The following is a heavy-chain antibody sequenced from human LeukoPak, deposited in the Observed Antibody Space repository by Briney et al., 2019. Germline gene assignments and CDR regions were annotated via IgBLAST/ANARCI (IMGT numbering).Heavy chain of an antibody. V-gene: IGHV3-23*01. D-gene: IGHD3-10*02. CDR1: GFTFSSYA. Sequence: PGGSLRLSCAASGFTFSSYAMHWVRQAPGKGLEWVSAISGSGGSTYYADSVKGRFTISRDNSKNTLYLQMNSLRAEDTAVYYCRPGVFGELVEGIDYWGQGTLVTVSS. CDR2: ISGSGGST. J-gene: IGHJ4*02. CDR3: RPGVFGELVEGIDY.